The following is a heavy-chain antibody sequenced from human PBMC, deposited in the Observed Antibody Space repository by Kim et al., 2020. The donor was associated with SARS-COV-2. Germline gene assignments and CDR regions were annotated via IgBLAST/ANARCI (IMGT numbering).Heavy chain of an antibody. J-gene: IGHJ4*02. V-gene: IGHV1-69*13. D-gene: IGHD6-19*01. CDR2: IIPIFGTA. Sequence: SVKVSCKASGGTFSSYAISWVRQAPGQGLEWMGGIIPIFGTANYAQKFQGRVTITADESTSTAYMELSSLRSEDTAVYYCASQRGAGIHSSGWYGGYWGQGTLVTVSS. CDR1: GGTFSSYA. CDR3: ASQRGAGIHSSGWYGGY.